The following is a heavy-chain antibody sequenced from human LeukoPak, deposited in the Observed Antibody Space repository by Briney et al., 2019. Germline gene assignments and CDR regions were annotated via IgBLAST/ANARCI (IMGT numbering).Heavy chain of an antibody. J-gene: IGHJ4*02. Sequence: SETLSLTCTVSGGSISGTSYYWAWLRQPPGRGLEWIGSIDYSGTTYYNPSLKSRVTISVDTSKNQFSLKLSSVTASDTAKYFCARRGQAAGSKGAFDYWGQGTLVTVSS. CDR3: ARRGQAAGSKGAFDY. D-gene: IGHD6-13*01. CDR1: GGSISGTSYY. CDR2: IDYSGTT. V-gene: IGHV4-39*01.